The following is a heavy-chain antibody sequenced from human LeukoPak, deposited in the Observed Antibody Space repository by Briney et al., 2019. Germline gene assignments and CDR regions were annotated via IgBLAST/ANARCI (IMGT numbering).Heavy chain of an antibody. J-gene: IGHJ4*02. D-gene: IGHD3-16*02. V-gene: IGHV1-69*13. CDR3: ARESMITFGGVIASPLGY. CDR1: GGTFSSYA. Sequence: SVKVSCKASGGTFSSYAISWVRQAPGQGLEWMGGIIPIFGTANYAQKFQGRVTITADESTSTAYMELSSLRSEDTAVYYCARESMITFGGVIASPLGYWGQGTLVTVSS. CDR2: IIPIFGTA.